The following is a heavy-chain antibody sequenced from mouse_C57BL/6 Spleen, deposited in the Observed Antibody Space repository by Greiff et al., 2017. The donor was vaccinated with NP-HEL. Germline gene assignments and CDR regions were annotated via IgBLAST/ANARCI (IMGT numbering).Heavy chain of an antibody. J-gene: IGHJ2*01. CDR3: AGRTGTLDY. CDR2: INPNNGGT. D-gene: IGHD4-1*01. V-gene: IGHV1-26*01. CDR1: GYTFTDYY. Sequence: EVQLQQSGPGLVKPGASVKISCKASGYTFTDYYMNWVKQSHGKSLEWIGDINPNNGGTSYNQKFKGKATLTVDKSSSTAYMELRSLTSEDSAVYYCAGRTGTLDYWGQGTTLTVSS.